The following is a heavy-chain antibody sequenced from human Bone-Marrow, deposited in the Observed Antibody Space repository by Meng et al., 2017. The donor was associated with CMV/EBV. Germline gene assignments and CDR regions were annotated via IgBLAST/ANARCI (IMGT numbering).Heavy chain of an antibody. J-gene: IGHJ6*02. D-gene: IGHD5-18*01. CDR2: ISYDGSNK. V-gene: IGHV3-30-3*01. Sequence: GESLKISCAASGFTLSSYPMHWVRQAPGKGLEWVAVISYDGSNKYYADSVKGRFTISRDNSKNTLYLQMNSLRAEDTAVYYCARGKSREIQLWFPYYYYYGMDVWGQGTTVTVSS. CDR1: GFTLSSYP. CDR3: ARGKSREIQLWFPYYYYYGMDV.